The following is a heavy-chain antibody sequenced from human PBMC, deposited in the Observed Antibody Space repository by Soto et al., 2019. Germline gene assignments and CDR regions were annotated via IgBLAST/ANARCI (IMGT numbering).Heavy chain of an antibody. V-gene: IGHV3-66*01. CDR1: GFTVSSNY. D-gene: IGHD4-17*01. Sequence: PGGSLRLSCAASGFTVSSNYMSWVRQAPGKGLEWVSVIYSGGSTYYADSVKGRFTISRDNSKNTLYLQMNSLRAEDTAVYYCARDNIGDLYYYYYMDVWGKGTTVTVSS. CDR2: IYSGGST. J-gene: IGHJ6*03. CDR3: ARDNIGDLYYYYYMDV.